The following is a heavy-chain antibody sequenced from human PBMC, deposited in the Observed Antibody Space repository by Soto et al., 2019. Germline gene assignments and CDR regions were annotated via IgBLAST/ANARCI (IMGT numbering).Heavy chain of an antibody. D-gene: IGHD5-18*01. CDR2: ISSSGNTR. Sequence: QVQLVESGGGLVKPGGSLRLSCAASGFTFSDFYMSWIHQAPGKGLEWVSYISSSGNTRYYADPVKGRLTTSRDNAKNALYLQMNSLRAEDTAVYYCASWIQKIDYWGQGTLVTVSS. CDR1: GFTFSDFY. V-gene: IGHV3-11*01. J-gene: IGHJ4*02. CDR3: ASWIQKIDY.